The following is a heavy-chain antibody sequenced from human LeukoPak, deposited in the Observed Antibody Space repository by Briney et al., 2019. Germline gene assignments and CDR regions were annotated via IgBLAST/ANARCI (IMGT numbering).Heavy chain of an antibody. J-gene: IGHJ3*02. CDR2: IYYSGST. Sequence: SETLSLTCTVSGGSISSSSYYWGWIRQPPGKGLEWIGSIYYSGSTYYNPSLKSRVTISVDTSKNQFSLKLSSVTAADTAVYYCARRWGEWLDAFDIRGQGTMVTVSS. CDR1: GGSISSSSYY. V-gene: IGHV4-39*01. D-gene: IGHD5-12*01. CDR3: ARRWGEWLDAFDI.